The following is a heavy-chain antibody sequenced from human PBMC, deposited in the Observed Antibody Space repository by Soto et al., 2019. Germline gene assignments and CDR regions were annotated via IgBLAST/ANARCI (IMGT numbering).Heavy chain of an antibody. D-gene: IGHD2-15*01. J-gene: IGHJ4*02. CDR1: GGSFSAYY. V-gene: IGHV4-34*01. CDR2: INHSGGT. Sequence: SETLSLTCAVYGGSFSAYYWSWIRQPPGKGLEWIGEINHSGGTSYNPSLKSRVTISVDTSKSQFSLKLTSVTAADRAVYYCARGSGDTIDCRGFYEYWGQGTPVAVSS. CDR3: ARGSGDTIDCRGFYEY.